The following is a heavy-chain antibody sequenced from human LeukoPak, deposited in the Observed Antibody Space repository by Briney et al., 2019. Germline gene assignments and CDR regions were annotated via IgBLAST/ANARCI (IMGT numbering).Heavy chain of an antibody. J-gene: IGHJ4*02. CDR1: GDSTSSGSYY. CDR2: IYNSGST. V-gene: IGHV4-61*02. Sequence: PSETLSLTCTVSGDSTSSGSYYWSWIRQPAGKGLEWIGRIYNSGSTNYNPSLKSRVTISVDTSKNQFSLKVSSVTAADTAVYYCASSEWELRGMAIDYWGQGTLVSVSS. D-gene: IGHD1-26*01. CDR3: ASSEWELRGMAIDY.